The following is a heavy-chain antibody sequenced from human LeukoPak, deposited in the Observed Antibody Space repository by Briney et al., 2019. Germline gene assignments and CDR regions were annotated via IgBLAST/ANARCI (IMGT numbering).Heavy chain of an antibody. Sequence: GASVKVSCKASGYTFSGYYIHWLRQAPGQGLEWVGWINPEIGGTNQAQKFQGRVTMTRDTSISTAYMELSRLRSEDTAVYYCARDAYDFWSGYTNWFDPWGQGTLVTVSS. CDR3: ARDAYDFWSGYTNWFDP. J-gene: IGHJ5*02. CDR2: INPEIGGT. V-gene: IGHV1-2*02. CDR1: GYTFSGYY. D-gene: IGHD3-3*01.